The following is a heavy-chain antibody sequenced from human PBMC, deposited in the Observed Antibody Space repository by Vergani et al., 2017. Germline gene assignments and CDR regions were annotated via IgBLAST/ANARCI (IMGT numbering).Heavy chain of an antibody. J-gene: IGHJ6*03. CDR1: GGSISSGGYS. D-gene: IGHD4-17*01. Sequence: QVQLQESGPGLVKPSQTLSLTCTVSGGSISSGGYSWSWIRQHPGKGLEWIGYIYYSGSTYYNPSLKSRVTISVDTSKNQFSLKLSSVTAADTAVYYCARDGDYGDYGHYYYMDVWGKGTTVTVSS. V-gene: IGHV4-31*03. CDR3: ARDGDYGDYGHYYYMDV. CDR2: IYYSGST.